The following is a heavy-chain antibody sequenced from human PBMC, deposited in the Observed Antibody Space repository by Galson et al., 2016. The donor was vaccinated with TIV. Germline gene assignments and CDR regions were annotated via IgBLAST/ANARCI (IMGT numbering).Heavy chain of an antibody. J-gene: IGHJ4*02. D-gene: IGHD4-17*01. Sequence: SVKVSCKASGYTFTSYDINWVRQATGQGPEWMGWMNPNIGNTGYAQKFRGRVTMTRNTAVRTAYMELSSLRSEDTAVYYCARCGDYGDYWGQGTLVTVSS. CDR1: GYTFTSYD. V-gene: IGHV1-8*02. CDR3: ARCGDYGDY. CDR2: MNPNIGNT.